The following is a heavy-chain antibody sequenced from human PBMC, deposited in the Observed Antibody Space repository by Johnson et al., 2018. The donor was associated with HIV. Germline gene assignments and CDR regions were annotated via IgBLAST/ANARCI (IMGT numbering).Heavy chain of an antibody. D-gene: IGHD5-12*01. CDR2: TSNDGSNK. Sequence: QVQLVESGGGVVQPGRSLRVSCAASGFTFSSYGMHWVRQAPGKGLEWVAVTSNDGSNKYYTDSVKGRFTISRDNSKNKLYLQMNSLRAEDTAVYYCARGGLGSTRPRWADIVATPYQLAAFDIWGQGTMVTVSS. J-gene: IGHJ3*02. V-gene: IGHV3-30*03. CDR1: GFTFSSYG. CDR3: ARGGLGSTRPRWADIVATPYQLAAFDI.